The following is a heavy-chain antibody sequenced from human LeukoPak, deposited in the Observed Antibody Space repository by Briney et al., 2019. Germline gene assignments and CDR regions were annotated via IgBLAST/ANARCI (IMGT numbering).Heavy chain of an antibody. Sequence: SETLSLTCTVSGGSISPYYWSWIRQSPGKGLEWIGYIDPSGSASYNPSLKSRVTIFVDTSKNLFSLILTSVSASDTAIYYCARDHWLFSSKTWYYYGMDVWGQGTTITVSS. D-gene: IGHD3-9*01. J-gene: IGHJ6*02. V-gene: IGHV4-59*01. CDR2: IDPSGSA. CDR3: ARDHWLFSSKTWYYYGMDV. CDR1: GGSISPYY.